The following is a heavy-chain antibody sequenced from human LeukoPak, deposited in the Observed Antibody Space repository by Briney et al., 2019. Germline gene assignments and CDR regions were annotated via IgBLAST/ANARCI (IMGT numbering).Heavy chain of an antibody. CDR2: IYSGGST. CDR1: GFTVSSNY. J-gene: IGHJ6*03. V-gene: IGHV3-53*01. D-gene: IGHD6-6*01. CDR3: ARDRGQLVPMDV. Sequence: GGSLRLSCAASGFTVSSNYMSWVRQAPGKGLEWVSVIYSGGSTYYADSVKGRFTISRDNSKNTLYLQMNSLRAEDTAVYYCARDRGQLVPMDVWGKGTTVTVSS.